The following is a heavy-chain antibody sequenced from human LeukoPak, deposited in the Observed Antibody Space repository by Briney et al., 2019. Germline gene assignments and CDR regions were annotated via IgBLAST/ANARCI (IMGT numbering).Heavy chain of an antibody. V-gene: IGHV1-69*13. CDR2: IIPIFGTA. J-gene: IGHJ4*02. CDR1: GGTFSSYA. Sequence: ASVKVSCKASGGTFSSYAISWVRQAPGQGLEWMGGIIPIFGTANYAQEFQGRVTITADESTSTAYMELSSLRSEDTAVYYCAINGAAMVEEHLTNYFDYWGQGTLVTVSS. D-gene: IGHD5-18*01. CDR3: AINGAAMVEEHLTNYFDY.